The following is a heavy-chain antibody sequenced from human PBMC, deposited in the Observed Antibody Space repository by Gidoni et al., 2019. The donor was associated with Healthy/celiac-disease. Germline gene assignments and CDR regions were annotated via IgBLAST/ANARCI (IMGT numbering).Heavy chain of an antibody. J-gene: IGHJ6*02. Sequence: QVQLVQSGAEVKKPGSSVKVSCKASGGTFSSYAISWVRQAPGQGLEWMGGIIPIFGTANYAQKFQGRVTITADESTSTAYMELSSLRSEDTAVYYCARDRSRLPELARNPRPGYYYYYGMDVWGQGTTVTVSS. CDR1: GGTFSSYA. CDR2: IIPIFGTA. D-gene: IGHD1-26*01. V-gene: IGHV1-69*01. CDR3: ARDRSRLPELARNPRPGYYYYYGMDV.